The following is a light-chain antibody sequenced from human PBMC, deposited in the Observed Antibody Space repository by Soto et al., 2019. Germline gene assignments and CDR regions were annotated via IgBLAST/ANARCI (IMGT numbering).Light chain of an antibody. V-gene: IGKV3-20*01. CDR3: QHYDSSPLT. CDR1: QSFSSSY. Sequence: EIVLTQSPGTLSLSPGERATLSCRASQSFSSSYLAWYQQKPGQAPRLLIYGASNRATGIPDRFSGSGSGTDFTLTISRLEPEDFAVYYCQHYDSSPLTFGQGTKVEIK. CDR2: GAS. J-gene: IGKJ1*01.